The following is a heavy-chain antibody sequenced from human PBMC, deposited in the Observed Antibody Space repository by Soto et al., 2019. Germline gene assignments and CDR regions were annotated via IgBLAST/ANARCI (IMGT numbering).Heavy chain of an antibody. CDR3: ARDLWGYCGTDCYPLDV. CDR2: ISPYNDDT. CDR1: GYSFSSYG. D-gene: IGHD2-21*02. Sequence: ASVNVSCKASGYSFSSYGISWVRQAPGQGLEWLGWISPYNDDTRYAQKLQGRVTMTTDTSTRTAYMALRSLKSDDTAVYYCARDLWGYCGTDCYPLDVWGQGTTVTVSS. J-gene: IGHJ6*02. V-gene: IGHV1-18*01.